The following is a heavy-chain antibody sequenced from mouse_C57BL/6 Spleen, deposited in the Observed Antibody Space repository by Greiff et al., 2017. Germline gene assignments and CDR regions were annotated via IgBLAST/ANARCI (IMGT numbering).Heavy chain of an antibody. D-gene: IGHD1-1*01. Sequence: QVQLQQPGAELVKPGASVKLSCKASGYTFTSYWMQWVKQRPGQGLEWIGEIDPSDSYTNYNQKFKGKATLTVDTSSSTAYMQLSSLTSEDSAVYYCATLLLRLYYFDYWGQGTTLTVSS. J-gene: IGHJ2*01. V-gene: IGHV1-50*01. CDR3: ATLLLRLYYFDY. CDR1: GYTFTSYW. CDR2: IDPSDSYT.